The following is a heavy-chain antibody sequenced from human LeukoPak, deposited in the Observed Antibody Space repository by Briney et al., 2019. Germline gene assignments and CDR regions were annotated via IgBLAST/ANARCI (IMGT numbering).Heavy chain of an antibody. J-gene: IGHJ6*02. Sequence: PSEALSLTCAVYGGSFSGYYWSWIRQPPGKGLEWIGEINHSGSTNYNPSLKSRVTISVDTSKNQFSLKLSSVTAADTAVYYCARGPDIVVVVAATERSFCYGMDVWGQGTTVTVSS. CDR3: ARGPDIVVVVAATERSFCYGMDV. D-gene: IGHD2-15*01. V-gene: IGHV4-34*01. CDR1: GGSFSGYY. CDR2: INHSGST.